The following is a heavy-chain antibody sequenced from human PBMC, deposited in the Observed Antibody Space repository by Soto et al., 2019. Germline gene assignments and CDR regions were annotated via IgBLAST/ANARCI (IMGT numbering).Heavy chain of an antibody. Sequence: PGGSLRLSCAASGFIFENFGMSWVRQAPGKGLEWVSSISSSSSYIYYADSVKGRFTISRDNAKNSLYLQMNSLRAEDTAVYYCARDKDPDDYEDSWDYWGQGTLVTVSS. D-gene: IGHD3-22*01. J-gene: IGHJ4*02. V-gene: IGHV3-21*01. CDR1: GFIFENFG. CDR2: ISSSSSYI. CDR3: ARDKDPDDYEDSWDY.